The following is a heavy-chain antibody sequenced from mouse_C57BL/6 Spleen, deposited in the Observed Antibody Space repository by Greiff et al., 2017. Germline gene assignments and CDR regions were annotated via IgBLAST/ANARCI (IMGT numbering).Heavy chain of an antibody. J-gene: IGHJ2*01. D-gene: IGHD1-1*01. CDR3: GLYYYGSSYHFDY. CDR2: INPYNGDT. Sequence: EVQLQESGPELVKPGDSVKISCKASGYSFTGYFMNWVMQSHGQSLEWIGRINPYNGDTFYNQKFKGKATLTVDKSSSTAHMELRSLTSEDSAVYYCGLYYYGSSYHFDYWGQGTTLTVSS. CDR1: GYSFTGYF. V-gene: IGHV1-20*01.